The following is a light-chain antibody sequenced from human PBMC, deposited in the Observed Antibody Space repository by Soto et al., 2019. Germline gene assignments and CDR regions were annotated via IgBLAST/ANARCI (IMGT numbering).Light chain of an antibody. J-gene: IGKJ1*01. Sequence: EIVLTQSPGTLSLSPGGRATLSCRASQSVSICYLAWYQQKPGQAPRLVIYGASSRATGIPDRFSGSGSGTDFTLTISRLEPEDFAVYYCQQYGSSRWTFGQGTKVDIK. CDR1: QSVSICY. CDR3: QQYGSSRWT. V-gene: IGKV3-20*01. CDR2: GAS.